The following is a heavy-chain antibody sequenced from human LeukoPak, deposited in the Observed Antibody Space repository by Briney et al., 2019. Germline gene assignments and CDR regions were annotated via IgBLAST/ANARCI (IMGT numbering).Heavy chain of an antibody. V-gene: IGHV4-38-2*02. D-gene: IGHD1-26*01. CDR1: AYSISSGYY. CDR2: IYHSGST. J-gene: IGHJ5*02. CDR3: ARSVFGGGSYSFDP. Sequence: SETLSLTCTVSAYSISSGYYWGWIRQPPGKGLEWIGSIYHSGSTYYNPSLKSRVTISVDTSKNQFSLKLSSVTAADTAVYYCARSVFGGGSYSFDPWGQGTLVTVSS.